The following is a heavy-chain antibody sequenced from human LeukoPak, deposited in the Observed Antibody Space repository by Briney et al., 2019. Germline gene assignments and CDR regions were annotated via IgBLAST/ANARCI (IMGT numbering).Heavy chain of an antibody. Sequence: GGSLRLSCAASGFTFSGYVMTWVRQAPGKGLECVSSITFSSSHIYYADSVKGRFTISRDNTKDSLYLQMNSLRAEDTAVYYCAKDKGPYCISTSCYTGNWFDPWGQGTLVPVSS. CDR2: ITFSSSHI. D-gene: IGHD2-2*02. CDR1: GFTFSGYV. J-gene: IGHJ5*02. CDR3: AKDKGPYCISTSCYTGNWFDP. V-gene: IGHV3-21*04.